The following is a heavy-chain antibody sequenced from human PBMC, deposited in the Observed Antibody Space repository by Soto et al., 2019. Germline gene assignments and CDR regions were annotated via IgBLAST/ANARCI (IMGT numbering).Heavy chain of an antibody. Sequence: EVQLLESGGGLVQPGGSLRLSCAASGFTFSSYAMSWVRQAPGKGLEWVSAISGSGGSTYYADSVKGRFTISRDNSKNTLYLQMNSLRAEDTAVYYCAKDLVRYCSGGSCGPLDYWGQGTLVTVSS. J-gene: IGHJ4*02. V-gene: IGHV3-23*01. D-gene: IGHD2-15*01. CDR1: GFTFSSYA. CDR2: ISGSGGST. CDR3: AKDLVRYCSGGSCGPLDY.